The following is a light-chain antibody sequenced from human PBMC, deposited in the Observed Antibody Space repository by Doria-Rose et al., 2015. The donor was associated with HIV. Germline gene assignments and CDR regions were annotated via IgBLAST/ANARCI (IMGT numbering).Light chain of an antibody. CDR3: HQYGTSWT. J-gene: IGKJ1*01. CDR1: QSFSSTY. CDR2: DGS. Sequence: LTQSPGTLSLSPGERATLSYRASQSFSSTYLAWYQQKPGQAPSLLIYDGSTRATGIPDRFSASGSGTDFTLTINRLEPEDFALYYCHQYGTSWTFGQGTKVEIK. V-gene: IGKV3-20*01.